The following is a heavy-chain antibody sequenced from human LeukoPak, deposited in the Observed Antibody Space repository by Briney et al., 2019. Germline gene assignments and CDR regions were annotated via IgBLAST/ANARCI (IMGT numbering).Heavy chain of an antibody. D-gene: IGHD1-1*01. J-gene: IGHJ5*01. CDR2: ISSSSSYK. CDR3: ARGSAGSAAAISWFDS. CDR1: GFTYSSYI. V-gene: IGHV3-21*01. Sequence: GGSLRLSCAASGFTYSSYIMNWVRQAPGKGLEWVSSISSSSSYKYYADSVKGRFTISRDNAKNSLYLQMNSLRGEDTAVYYCARGSAGSAAAISWFDSWGQGTLVTVSS.